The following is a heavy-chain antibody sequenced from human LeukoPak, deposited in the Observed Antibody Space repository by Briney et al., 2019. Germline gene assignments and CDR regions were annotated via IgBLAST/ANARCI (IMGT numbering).Heavy chain of an antibody. CDR2: ISGSGGST. J-gene: IGHJ4*02. CDR3: AKAPGPSVVVTAISDY. D-gene: IGHD2-21*02. V-gene: IGHV3-23*01. CDR1: GFTFSSYA. Sequence: VGSLRLSSAASGFTFSSYAMRCVRQAPGKGLEWVSAISGSGGSTYYADSVKGRFTISRDNSKNTLYLQMNSLRAEDTAVYYCAKAPGPSVVVTAISDYWGQGTLVTVSS.